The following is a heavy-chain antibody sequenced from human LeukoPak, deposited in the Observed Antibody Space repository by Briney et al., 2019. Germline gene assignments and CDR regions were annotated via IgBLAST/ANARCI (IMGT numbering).Heavy chain of an antibody. D-gene: IGHD6-13*01. CDR1: GFTFSNHA. CDR2: ISSSDT. V-gene: IGHV3-23*01. J-gene: IGHJ5*02. CDR3: ANSIATS. Sequence: GGSLRLSCAASGFTFSNHAMSWVRQTPGKGLEGVSSISSSDTYYADSVKGRFTISRDNSKNTLYLRMTALRGDDTAVYYCANSIATSWGQGTLVTVSS.